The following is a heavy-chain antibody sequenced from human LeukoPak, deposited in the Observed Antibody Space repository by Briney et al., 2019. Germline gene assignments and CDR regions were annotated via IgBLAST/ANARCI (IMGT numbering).Heavy chain of an antibody. Sequence: SVKVPCKASGYTFTNYNIDWVRQATGQGLEWMGWINPNSGRAGCVQKFQGRVNITRDTSISTAYMELSSLRSEDTAVYYCVRVYHDGSFESGNWFDPWGQGTLVTVSS. D-gene: IGHD3-22*01. V-gene: IGHV1-8*01. CDR2: INPNSGRA. CDR3: VRVYHDGSFESGNWFDP. J-gene: IGHJ5*02. CDR1: GYTFTNYN.